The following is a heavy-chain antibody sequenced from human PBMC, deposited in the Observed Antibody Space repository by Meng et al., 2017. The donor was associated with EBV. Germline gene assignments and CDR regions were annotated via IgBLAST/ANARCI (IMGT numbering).Heavy chain of an antibody. V-gene: IGHV1-69*01. D-gene: IGHD3-10*01. CDR3: ASESGRGYTPDY. CDR1: GGPFRYYA. J-gene: IGHJ4*02. CDR2: FLPRLGAP. Sequence: QGQVGQAGAGVKKPWSVVKGSCKTSGGPFRYYAISWVRQAPGQGLEWLGGFLPRLGAPNYAQKFHGRVKITADESTSTHYMDLSSLRSEDTAIYYCASESGRGYTPDYWGQGTLVTVSS.